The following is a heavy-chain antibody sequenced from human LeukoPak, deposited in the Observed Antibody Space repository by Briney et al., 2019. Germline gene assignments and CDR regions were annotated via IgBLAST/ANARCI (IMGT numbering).Heavy chain of an antibody. D-gene: IGHD3-10*01. V-gene: IGHV4-34*01. CDR3: ARLRDGSGPDGGLWFDP. Sequence: LRLSCAASGFTFSSYAMHWVRQAPGKGLEWIGEINHSGSTNYNPSLKSRVTISVDTSKNQFSLKLSSVTAADTAVYYCARLRDGSGPDGGLWFDPWGQGTLVTVSS. J-gene: IGHJ5*02. CDR2: INHSGST. CDR1: GFTFSSYA.